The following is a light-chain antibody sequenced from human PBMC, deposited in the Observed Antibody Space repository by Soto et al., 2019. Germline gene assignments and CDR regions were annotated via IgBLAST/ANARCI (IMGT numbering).Light chain of an antibody. CDR3: QQSFSAPRT. J-gene: IGKJ2*01. CDR2: SAS. V-gene: IGKV1-39*01. CDR1: ETIIDY. Sequence: DIQMSQSPSSLSASVGDSVTITCRASETIIDYLNWYQQQPGEAPKLLIFSASSFHSGVPSRFRGSESGTHFNLTISSLQPEDFATYFGQQSFSAPRTLGQGTKLQAK.